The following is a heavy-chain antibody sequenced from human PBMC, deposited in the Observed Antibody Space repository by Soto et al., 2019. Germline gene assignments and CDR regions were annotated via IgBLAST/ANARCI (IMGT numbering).Heavy chain of an antibody. V-gene: IGHV3-53*01. Sequence: AGSLRLSCAASGFTVSSNYISWVRQAPGKGLELDSVIYSGGSTYYADSVKGRFTISRDNYKTTLYLQMNSLRAKDTAVYYCAREWKYWGQGTLVTVSS. D-gene: IGHD1-1*01. CDR3: AREWKY. CDR1: GFTVSSNY. J-gene: IGHJ4*02. CDR2: IYSGGST.